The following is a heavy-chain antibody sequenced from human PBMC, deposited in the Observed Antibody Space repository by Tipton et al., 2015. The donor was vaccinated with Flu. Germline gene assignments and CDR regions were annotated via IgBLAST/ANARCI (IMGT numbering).Heavy chain of an antibody. Sequence: TLSLTCTVSGCSISSGGYYWSWIRQHPGKGLEWIGYIYYSGSTYYNPSLQSRITISLDTSKNQFSLKLSSVTAADTAVYFCARRIAVAGIFDFWGQGTLVTVSS. J-gene: IGHJ4*02. CDR2: IYYSGST. V-gene: IGHV4-31*03. CDR1: GCSISSGGYY. CDR3: ARRIAVAGIFDF. D-gene: IGHD6-19*01.